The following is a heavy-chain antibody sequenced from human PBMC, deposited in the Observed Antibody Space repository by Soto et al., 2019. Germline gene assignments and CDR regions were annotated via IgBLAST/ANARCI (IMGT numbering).Heavy chain of an antibody. Sequence: PSGTPSRTRTLSGGSITTGGYYWRWIRQLPGKGLEWIGHRYYSESTYYNPSLKSRVSISLDTSKNQFSLKLSFVTAADTAMYYCARTKCSGGSCYSWSHGYWGDLTPFTV. D-gene: IGHD2-15*01. J-gene: IGHJ4*01. CDR1: GGSITTGGYY. V-gene: IGHV4-31*03. CDR3: ARTKCSGGSCYSWSHGY. CDR2: RYYSEST.